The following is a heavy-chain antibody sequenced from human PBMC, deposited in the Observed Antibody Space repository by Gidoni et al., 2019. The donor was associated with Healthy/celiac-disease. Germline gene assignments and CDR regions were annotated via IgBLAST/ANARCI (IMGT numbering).Heavy chain of an antibody. Sequence: QVQLQESGPGLVKPSETLSLTCTVSGGSISSYYWSWIRQPPGKGLEWIGYIYYSGSTNYNPSLKSRVTISVDTSKNQFSLKLSSVTAADTAVYYCATVNIAAAGNIDYWGQGTLVTVSS. CDR3: ATVNIAAAGNIDY. V-gene: IGHV4-59*01. CDR1: GGSISSYY. D-gene: IGHD6-13*01. J-gene: IGHJ4*02. CDR2: IYYSGST.